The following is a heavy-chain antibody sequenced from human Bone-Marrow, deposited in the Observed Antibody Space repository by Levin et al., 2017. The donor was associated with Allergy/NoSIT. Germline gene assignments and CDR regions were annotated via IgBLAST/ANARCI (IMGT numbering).Heavy chain of an antibody. D-gene: IGHD2-2*01. CDR3: ARETIAVIPAVKIGDDP. Sequence: SETLSLTCTVSGGSISSGDHYWSWIRQPPGMGLEWIVYIYYSGSTYYNSSLKSRITISVDTSKNQFSLKVKSVTAADTAVYYCARETIAVIPAVKIGDDPWGQGILVTVSS. CDR2: IYYSGST. CDR1: GGSISSGDHY. V-gene: IGHV4-30-4*01. J-gene: IGHJ5*02.